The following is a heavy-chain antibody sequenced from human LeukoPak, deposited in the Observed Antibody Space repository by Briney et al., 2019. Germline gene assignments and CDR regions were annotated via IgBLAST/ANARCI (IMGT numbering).Heavy chain of an antibody. J-gene: IGHJ3*02. V-gene: IGHV4-59*01. Sequence: PSETLSLTCIVSGVSIRSYYRSWIRQPPGKGLEWIGYIYYSGSTNYNPSLKSRVTISVDTSKSQFSLKLSSVTAADTAVYYCASDHLDAFDIWGQGTMVTVSS. CDR3: ASDHLDAFDI. CDR2: IYYSGST. CDR1: GVSIRSYY.